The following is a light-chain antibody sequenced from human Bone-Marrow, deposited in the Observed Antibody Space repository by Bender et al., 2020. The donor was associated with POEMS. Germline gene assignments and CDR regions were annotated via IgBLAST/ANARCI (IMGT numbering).Light chain of an antibody. Sequence: QSVLTQPPSASGTPGQRFTISCSGGSIGRNPIHWYQQLPGTAPRLVIYADDRRPSGVPNRFSASKSGSTASLAISGVESEDAAEYYCAAWDDRLNDWLFGGGTKLTVL. CDR1: SIGRNP. V-gene: IGLV1-44*01. J-gene: IGLJ3*02. CDR2: ADD. CDR3: AAWDDRLNDWL.